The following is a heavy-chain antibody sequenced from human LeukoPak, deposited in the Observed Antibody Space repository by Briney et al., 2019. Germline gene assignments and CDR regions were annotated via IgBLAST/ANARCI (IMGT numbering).Heavy chain of an antibody. CDR2: IKEDGSEK. J-gene: IGHJ6*03. CDR1: GFTFSSYW. V-gene: IGHV3-7*01. D-gene: IGHD6-19*01. CDR3: ARDRHQPRLAVAVKDYYYYYMDV. Sequence: GGSLRLSCAASGFTFSSYWMTWVRQAPGKGLEWVANIKEDGSEKYYVDSVKGRFTISRDNAKNSLYLRVNSLRAEDTAVYYCARDRHQPRLAVAVKDYYYYYMDVWGKGTTVTVSS.